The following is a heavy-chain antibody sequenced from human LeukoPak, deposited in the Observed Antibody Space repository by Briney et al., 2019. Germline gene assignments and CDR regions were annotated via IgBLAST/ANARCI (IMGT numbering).Heavy chain of an antibody. CDR2: TYYRSKWYN. CDR1: GDSVSSNSAA. D-gene: IGHD3-9*01. V-gene: IGHV6-1*01. Sequence: SQTLSLTCAISGDSVSSNSAAWNWIRQSPSRGLEWLGRTYYRSKWYNDYAVSVKSRITINPDTSKNQFSLQLNSVTPEDTAVYYCARGPGESRGYFDWFPPSYYYYGMDVWGQGTTVTVSS. J-gene: IGHJ6*02. CDR3: ARGPGESRGYFDWFPPSYYYYGMDV.